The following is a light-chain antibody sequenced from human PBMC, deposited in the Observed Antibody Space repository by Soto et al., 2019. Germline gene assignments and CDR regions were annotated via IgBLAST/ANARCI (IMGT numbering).Light chain of an antibody. J-gene: IGKJ4*01. CDR1: QSLNNN. V-gene: IGKV3-15*01. CDR3: QHHHNWLLT. CDR2: SAS. Sequence: EIVMTQSPATLPVSPGERVTLSCRASQSLNNNLAWYQQKPGQAPRLLIYSASTRATGIPARFSGSGSGTEFTLTISSLQSEDFAVYYCQHHHNWLLTFGGGTKVEIK.